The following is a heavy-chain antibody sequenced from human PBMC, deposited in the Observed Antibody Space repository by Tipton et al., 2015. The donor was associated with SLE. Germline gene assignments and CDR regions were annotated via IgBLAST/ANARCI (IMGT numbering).Heavy chain of an antibody. V-gene: IGHV3-30*18. Sequence: SLRLSCAASGFTFSSYGMHWVRQAPGKGLEWVAVISYDGSNKYYADSVKGRFTISRDNSKNTLYLQMNSLRAEDTAVYYCAKGSFADFGVGLYYYGMDVWGQGTTVTVSS. J-gene: IGHJ6*02. D-gene: IGHD3-3*01. CDR2: ISYDGSNK. CDR1: GFTFSSYG. CDR3: AKGSFADFGVGLYYYGMDV.